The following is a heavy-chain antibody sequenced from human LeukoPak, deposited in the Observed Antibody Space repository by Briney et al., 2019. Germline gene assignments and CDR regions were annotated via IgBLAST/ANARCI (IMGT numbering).Heavy chain of an antibody. Sequence: GGSLRLSSAASGFTFSNYAMSWVRQAPGKGLEWVSAITGSGGSSYYADSVEGRFAISRDNSKNTLYLQMNSLRAEDTAVYYCAKDLEEQWLVRYFDYWGQGTLVTVSS. V-gene: IGHV3-23*01. CDR1: GFTFSNYA. J-gene: IGHJ4*02. CDR3: AKDLEEQWLVRYFDY. CDR2: ITGSGGSS. D-gene: IGHD6-19*01.